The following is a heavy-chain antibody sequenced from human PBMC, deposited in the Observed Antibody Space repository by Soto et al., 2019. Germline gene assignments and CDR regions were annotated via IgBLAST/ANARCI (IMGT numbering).Heavy chain of an antibody. CDR2: IYYSGST. CDR1: GGSISSSSYY. CDR3: ARQSDYIDIWGEYNWFDP. J-gene: IGHJ5*02. D-gene: IGHD3-3*01. V-gene: IGHV4-39*01. Sequence: QLQLQESGPGLVKPSETLSLTCTVSGGSISSSSYYWGWIRQPPGKGLEWIGSIYYSGSTYYNPSLKSRVTISVDTSKNQFSLKLSSVTAADTAVYYCARQSDYIDIWGEYNWFDPWGQGTLVTVSS.